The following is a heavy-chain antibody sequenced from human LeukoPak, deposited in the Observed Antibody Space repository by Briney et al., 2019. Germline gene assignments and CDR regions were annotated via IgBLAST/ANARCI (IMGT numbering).Heavy chain of an antibody. D-gene: IGHD2-2*01. CDR2: ISYDGSNK. Sequence: PGRSLRLSCAASGFTFSSYAMRWVRQAPGKGLEWVAVISYDGSNKYYADSVKGRFTISRDNSKNTLYLQMNSLRAEDTAVYYCARDRAGVPAAPGDYWGQGTVVTVSS. J-gene: IGHJ4*02. CDR1: GFTFSSYA. CDR3: ARDRAGVPAAPGDY. V-gene: IGHV3-30-3*01.